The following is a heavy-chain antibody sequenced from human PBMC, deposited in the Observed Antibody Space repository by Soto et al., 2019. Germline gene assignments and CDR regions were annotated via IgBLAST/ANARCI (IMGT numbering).Heavy chain of an antibody. J-gene: IGHJ4*02. CDR2: IWHTGRP. CDR1: GDSLTNNHW. Sequence: QLQLRESGPGLVQPSGTLSLTCDVSGDSLTNNHWWSWVRQAPGKGLEWIGEIWHTGRPNYNPSLKSRVAISIDKSKNQLSLKLSSVTAADTAVYYWVRDSRTGCSSINCYMHWGQGTLVTVSS. V-gene: IGHV4-4*02. D-gene: IGHD2-15*01. CDR3: VRDSRTGCSSINCYMH.